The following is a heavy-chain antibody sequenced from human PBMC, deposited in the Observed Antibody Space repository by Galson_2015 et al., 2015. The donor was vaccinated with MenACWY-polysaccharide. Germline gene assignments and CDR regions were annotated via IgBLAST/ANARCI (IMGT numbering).Heavy chain of an antibody. CDR3: ARVEKYSGSFYILY. Sequence: RQPPGKGLEWIASLFHSGTTYYNPSLKSGVTITVDTSKNQFSRKLSSVTAADTAVYYCARVEKYSGSFYILYWGQGTLVTVSS. D-gene: IGHD1-26*01. V-gene: IGHV4-38-2*02. J-gene: IGHJ4*02. CDR2: LFHSGTT.